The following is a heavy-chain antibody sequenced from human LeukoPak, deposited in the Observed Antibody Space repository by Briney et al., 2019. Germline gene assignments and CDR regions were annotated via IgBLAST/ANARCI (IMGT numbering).Heavy chain of an antibody. CDR1: GFTFSGSA. CDR2: IGSKANSYAT. V-gene: IGHV3-73*01. J-gene: IGHJ4*02. D-gene: IGHD6-6*01. CDR3: TRLQLGGFDY. Sequence: PGGSLRLSCAASGFTFSGSAMHWVRQASGEGLEWVGRIGSKANSYATAYAASVKGRFTISRDDSKNTAYLQMNSLKTEDTAVYYCTRLQLGGFDYWGQGTLVTVSS.